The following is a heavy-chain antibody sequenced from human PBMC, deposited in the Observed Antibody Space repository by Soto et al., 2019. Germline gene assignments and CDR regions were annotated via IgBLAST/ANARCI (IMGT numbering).Heavy chain of an antibody. V-gene: IGHV4-31*11. CDR1: GGSISSGSHY. CDR3: ARGIAAAGP. Sequence: TLSLTCAASGGSISSGSHYWSWIRQPPGKGLEWIEYIYYSGSTYYNPSLKSRVTISVDTSKNQFSLKLSSVTAADTAVYYCARGIAAAGPWGQGTLVTVSS. D-gene: IGHD6-13*01. CDR2: IYYSGST. J-gene: IGHJ5*02.